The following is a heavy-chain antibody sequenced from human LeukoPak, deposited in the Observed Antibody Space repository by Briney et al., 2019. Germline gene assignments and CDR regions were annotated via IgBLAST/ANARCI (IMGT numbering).Heavy chain of an antibody. V-gene: IGHV4-34*01. J-gene: IGHJ4*02. D-gene: IGHD6-13*01. CDR1: GGSFSGYS. CDR3: ARGIGAAAAVVFDY. CDR2: ISHSGNT. Sequence: SETLSLTCAVYGGSFSGYSWSWIRQPPGKGLEWVGEISHSGNTNYNPSLKSRVTLSIDTSKSQLSLRLSSVTAADTAVYYCARGIGAAAAVVFDYWGQGTLVTVSS.